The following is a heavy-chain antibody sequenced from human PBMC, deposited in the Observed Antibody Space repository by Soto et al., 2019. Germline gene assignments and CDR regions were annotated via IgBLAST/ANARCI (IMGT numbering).Heavy chain of an antibody. CDR2: ISGSGGST. CDR3: AKGGDYDILIYNDY. CDR1: GFTFSSYA. V-gene: IGHV3-23*01. D-gene: IGHD3-9*01. Sequence: GGSLRLSCAASGFTFSSYAMSWVRQAPGKGLEWVSAISGSGGSTCYADSVKGRFTISRDNSKNTLYLQMNSLRAEDTAVYYCAKGGDYDILIYNDYWGQGTLVTVSS. J-gene: IGHJ4*02.